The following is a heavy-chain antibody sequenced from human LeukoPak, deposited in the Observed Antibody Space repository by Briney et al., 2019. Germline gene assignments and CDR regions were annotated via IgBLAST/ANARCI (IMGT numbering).Heavy chain of an antibody. CDR2: ISEDGTKK. Sequence: GGSLRLSCAVSGVTFTGYWMRWGRQAPGKGLEWVANISEDGTKKYYVDSVKGRFTISRDNARNSLYLQMNSIRAEDTAVYYCARDGRDGYIDYWGQGTLVTVSS. CDR3: ARDGRDGYIDY. D-gene: IGHD5-24*01. V-gene: IGHV3-7*01. J-gene: IGHJ4*02. CDR1: GVTFTGYW.